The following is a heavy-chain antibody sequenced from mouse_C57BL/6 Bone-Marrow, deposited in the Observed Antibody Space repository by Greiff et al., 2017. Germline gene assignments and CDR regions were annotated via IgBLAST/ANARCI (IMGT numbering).Heavy chain of an antibody. J-gene: IGHJ4*01. CDR3: TRVGGSYAMDY. Sequence: EVKVVESGEGLVKPGGSLKLSCAASGFTFSSYAMSWVRQTPEQRLEWVAYISSGGDYIYYADTVKGRFTISRDNAWNTLYLQMSSLKSEDTAVYYCTRVGGSYAMDYWGQGTSVTVSS. CDR1: GFTFSSYA. CDR2: ISSGGDYI. D-gene: IGHD3-2*02. V-gene: IGHV5-9-1*02.